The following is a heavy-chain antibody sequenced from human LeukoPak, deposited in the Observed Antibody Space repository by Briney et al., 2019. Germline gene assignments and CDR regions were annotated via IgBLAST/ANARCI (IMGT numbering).Heavy chain of an antibody. CDR2: IHTSGRS. V-gene: IGHV4-4*07. J-gene: IGHJ6*02. D-gene: IGHD3-10*01. CDR1: GGSISIYY. Sequence: PSETLSLTCTVSGGSISIYYWTWFRQPAGKGLEWIGRIHTSGRSNYNPSLKSRVTMSVDTSKNQFSLKLRSVTAADTAMYYCGRDRDFYGMGVWGQGTTVTVSS. CDR3: GRDRDFYGMGV.